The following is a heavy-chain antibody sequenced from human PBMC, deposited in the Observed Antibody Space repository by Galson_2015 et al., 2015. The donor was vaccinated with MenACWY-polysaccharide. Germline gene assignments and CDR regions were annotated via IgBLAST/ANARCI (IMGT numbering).Heavy chain of an antibody. J-gene: IGHJ4*02. V-gene: IGHV3-48*01. CDR3: ARDPFRHMNQFDY. CDR2: ISGSSGTL. Sequence: SLRLSCAASGFTFSSYSMNWVRQAPGKGLEWVSYISGSSGTLYYADSVKGRFTISRDNAKNSLYLHMNSLRAEDTAVYYCARDPFRHMNQFDYWGQGTLVTVSS. CDR1: GFTFSSYS. D-gene: IGHD1-14*01.